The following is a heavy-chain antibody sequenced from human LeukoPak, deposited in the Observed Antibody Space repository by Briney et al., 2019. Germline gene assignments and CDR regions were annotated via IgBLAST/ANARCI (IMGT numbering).Heavy chain of an antibody. Sequence: PSETLSLTCTVSGGSVSSGGYYWGWIRQHPGKGLEWVGHIYYNGNTFYNSSLRSRVTMSLDMSKNQLPLKLSSVTAADTAVYYCAREKLFTSMDTVGHPRPIGVWGQGTLVTVSS. V-gene: IGHV4-31*03. D-gene: IGHD2-2*03. CDR3: AREKLFTSMDTVGHPRPIGV. J-gene: IGHJ4*02. CDR2: IYYNGNT. CDR1: GGSVSSGGYY.